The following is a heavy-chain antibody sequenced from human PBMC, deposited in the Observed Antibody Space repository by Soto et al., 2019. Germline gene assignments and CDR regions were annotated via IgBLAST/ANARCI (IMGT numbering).Heavy chain of an antibody. V-gene: IGHV3-9*01. CDR1: GFTFDDYA. D-gene: IGHD2-15*01. Sequence: EVQLVESGGGLVQPGRSLRLSCAASGFTFDDYAMHWVRQAPGKGLEWVSGISWNSGSIDYADSVKGRFTISRDNAKNSLYMQMNNLRAEDTALYYCAKAAWSYNYHMDVWGQGTTVTVSS. CDR3: AKAAWSYNYHMDV. CDR2: ISWNSGSI. J-gene: IGHJ6*02.